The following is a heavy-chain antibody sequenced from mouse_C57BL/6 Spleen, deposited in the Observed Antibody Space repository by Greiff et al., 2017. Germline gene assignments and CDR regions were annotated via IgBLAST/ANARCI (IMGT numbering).Heavy chain of an antibody. CDR2: INPGSGGT. V-gene: IGHV1-54*01. CDR3: ARSDYYYGSDSYFDY. D-gene: IGHD1-1*01. Sequence: QVQLQQSGAELVRPGTSVKVSCKASGYAFTNYLIEWVKQRPGQGLEWIGVINPGSGGTNYNEKFKGKATLTVDKSSSTAYMQLSSLTSADSAVYFCARSDYYYGSDSYFDYWGQGTTRTVSS. J-gene: IGHJ2*01. CDR1: GYAFTNYL.